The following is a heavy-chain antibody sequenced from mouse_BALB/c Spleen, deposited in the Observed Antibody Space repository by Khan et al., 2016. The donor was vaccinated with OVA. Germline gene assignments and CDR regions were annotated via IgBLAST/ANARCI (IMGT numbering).Heavy chain of an antibody. Sequence: QVQLQQSGPELVKPGAAVRISCKASGATFTGYYVHWVKQRPGQGLEWIGCIYPGNVNTKYNEKFKGKVTLTADTSSSTAYMQRSSLTNEASAVDFRARGDYCGQYAMDDWGQGTSVTVSA. J-gene: IGHJ4*01. D-gene: IGHD1-1*01. CDR1: GATFTGYY. V-gene: IGHV1S56*01. CDR3: ARGDYCGQYAMDD. CDR2: IYPGNVNT.